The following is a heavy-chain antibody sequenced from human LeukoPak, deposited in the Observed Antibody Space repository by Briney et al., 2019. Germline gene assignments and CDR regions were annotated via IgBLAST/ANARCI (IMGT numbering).Heavy chain of an antibody. V-gene: IGHV3-13*04. CDR3: ATTNDIGNYDFDF. CDR1: GFTFSSYD. CDR2: IGTAGDT. J-gene: IGHJ4*02. D-gene: IGHD4-11*01. Sequence: GGSLRLSCAASGFTFSSYDFHWVRQPTGKGLEWVSAIGTAGDTYYPDSVKGRFTISRDNAKNSLFLHMNSLRPEDTALYYCATTNDIGNYDFDFWGQGSLVTVSS.